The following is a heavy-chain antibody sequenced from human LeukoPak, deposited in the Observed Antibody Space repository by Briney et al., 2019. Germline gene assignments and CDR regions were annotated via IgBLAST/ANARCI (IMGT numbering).Heavy chain of an antibody. CDR2: TYYRSKWVY. D-gene: IGHD5-12*01. CDR1: GDSVSSNTAA. V-gene: IGHV6-1*01. J-gene: IGHJ3*02. CDR3: ARDTGAAISTFDI. Sequence: SQTLSLTCAISGDSVSSNTAAWNWLRQSPSSGLEWLGRTYYRSKWVYDYAASVRSRIIVNADTSKNQFSLRLDSVTPEDAAVYYCARDTGAAISTFDIWGQGTMVTVSS.